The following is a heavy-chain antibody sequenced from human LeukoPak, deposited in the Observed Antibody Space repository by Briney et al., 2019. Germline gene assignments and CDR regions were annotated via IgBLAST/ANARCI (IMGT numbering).Heavy chain of an antibody. CDR2: IHPNSGDT. V-gene: IGHV1-2*02. CDR3: ARVNSPDDYDSSGYYYFDY. D-gene: IGHD3-22*01. Sequence: GASVKVSCKASGYTFTGYYIYWVRQAPGQGLEWMGWIHPNSGDTNYAQKFQGRVTMTRDTSISTAYMELSRLRSDDTAVYYSARVNSPDDYDSSGYYYFDYWGQGTLVSVSS. CDR1: GYTFTGYY. J-gene: IGHJ4*02.